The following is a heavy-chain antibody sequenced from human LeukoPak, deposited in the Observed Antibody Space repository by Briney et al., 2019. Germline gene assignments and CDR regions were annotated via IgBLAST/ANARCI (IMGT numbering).Heavy chain of an antibody. CDR1: GYTFTDYY. CDR2: INPNSGGT. V-gene: IGHV1-2*02. J-gene: IGHJ5*02. Sequence: ASVKVSCKASGYTFTDYYMHWVRQAPGQGLEWMGWINPNSGGTSYEQKFQGRVTMTRDTSISTAYMELSSLRSDDTAVYFCARVGTSWYMEYWFDPWGQGTLVTVSS. CDR3: ARVGTSWYMEYWFDP. D-gene: IGHD6-13*01.